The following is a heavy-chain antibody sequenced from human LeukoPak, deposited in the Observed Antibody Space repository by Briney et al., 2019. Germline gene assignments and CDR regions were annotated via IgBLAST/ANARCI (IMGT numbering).Heavy chain of an antibody. Sequence: SETLSLTCTVSGGSISSYYWSWIRQPPGKGLEWIGYIYYSGSTNYNPSLKSRVTISVDTSKNQFSLKLSSVTAADTAVHYCARGLREYCSSTSCRPYAFDIWGQGTMVTVSS. J-gene: IGHJ3*02. CDR3: ARGLREYCSSTSCRPYAFDI. V-gene: IGHV4-59*01. D-gene: IGHD2-2*01. CDR2: IYYSGST. CDR1: GGSISSYY.